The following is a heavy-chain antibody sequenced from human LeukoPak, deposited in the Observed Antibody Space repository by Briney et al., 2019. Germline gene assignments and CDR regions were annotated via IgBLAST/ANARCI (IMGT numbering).Heavy chain of an antibody. D-gene: IGHD2-2*01. V-gene: IGHV4-30-4*01. CDR1: GGSISSGDYS. CDR2: IYYSGST. J-gene: IGHJ5*02. CDR3: AREVVVPAATPGGWFDP. Sequence: SQTLSLTCTVSGGSISSGDYSWSWIRQPPGKGLEWIGYIYYSGSTYYNPSLKSRVTISVDTSKNQFSLKLSSVTAADTAVYYCAREVVVPAATPGGWFDPWGQGTLVTVSS.